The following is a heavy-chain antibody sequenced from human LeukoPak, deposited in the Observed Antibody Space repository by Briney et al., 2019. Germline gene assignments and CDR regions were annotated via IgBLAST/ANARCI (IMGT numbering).Heavy chain of an antibody. CDR3: ARVPGSRPSSGSYCYFDY. D-gene: IGHD1-26*01. V-gene: IGHV5-51*01. CDR1: GYTFTGYY. Sequence: KVSCKASGYTFTGYYMHWVRQAPGQGLEWMGIIYPGDSDTRYSPSFQGQVTISADKSISTAYLQWSSLKASDTAMYYCARVPGSRPSSGSYCYFDYWGQGTLVTVSS. J-gene: IGHJ4*02. CDR2: IYPGDSDT.